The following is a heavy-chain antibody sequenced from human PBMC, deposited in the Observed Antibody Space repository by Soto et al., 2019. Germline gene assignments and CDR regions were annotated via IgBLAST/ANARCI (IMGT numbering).Heavy chain of an antibody. CDR2: IYYSGAT. D-gene: IGHD5-12*01. V-gene: IGHV4-39*02. J-gene: IGHJ4*02. Sequence: QLQLRESGPGLVQPSATLSLTCLVSGGSINNSTYYWGWIRQPPGKGLEWIGRIYYSGATYYNPSLRSRITISMDRSKNHFSLKLTSVTAADTAIYYCAPVGIGTTTVDYWGQGTLVTVSS. CDR3: APVGIGTTTVDY. CDR1: GGSINNSTYY.